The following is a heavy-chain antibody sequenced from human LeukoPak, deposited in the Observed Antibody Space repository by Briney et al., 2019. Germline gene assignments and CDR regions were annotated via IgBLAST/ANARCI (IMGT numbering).Heavy chain of an antibody. CDR3: ARLPRLVVIAIKGYYFDY. D-gene: IGHD2-21*01. V-gene: IGHV4-39*01. CDR2: IYYSRNT. Sequence: WIRQPPGKGLEWIGSIYYSRNTYYNPSLKSRVTISVDTSKNQFSLKLSSVTATDTAVYYCARLPRLVVIAIKGYYFDYWGQGTLVTVSS. J-gene: IGHJ4*02.